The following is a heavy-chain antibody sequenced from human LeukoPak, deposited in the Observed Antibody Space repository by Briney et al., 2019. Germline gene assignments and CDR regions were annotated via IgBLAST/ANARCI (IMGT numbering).Heavy chain of an antibody. J-gene: IGHJ6*02. CDR2: INPNSGGT. Sequence: ASVKVSCKASGYTFTCYYMHWVRQAPGQGLEWMGWINPNSGGTNYAQKFQGWVTMTRDTSISTAYMELSRLRSDDTAVYYCARDGYYDSSGYYPYYYYGMDVWGQGTTVTVSS. V-gene: IGHV1-2*04. D-gene: IGHD3-22*01. CDR1: GYTFTCYY. CDR3: ARDGYYDSSGYYPYYYYGMDV.